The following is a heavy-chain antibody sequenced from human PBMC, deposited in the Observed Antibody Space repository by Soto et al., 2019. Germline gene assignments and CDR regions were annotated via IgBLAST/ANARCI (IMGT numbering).Heavy chain of an antibody. CDR1: GGSLSNYG. D-gene: IGHD3-22*01. V-gene: IGHV1-69*12. Sequence: QVQLVQSGAEVKKPGSSVKVSCKASGGSLSNYGISWVRQAPGQGLEWMGAIIPVFGTPNYAQKFQDRVTITADESQTTVYMEVRRLTSADTSVYYCARGDATKIVVTTYYAMDVWGQGTTVTVSS. CDR3: ARGDATKIVVTTYYAMDV. CDR2: IIPVFGTP. J-gene: IGHJ6*02.